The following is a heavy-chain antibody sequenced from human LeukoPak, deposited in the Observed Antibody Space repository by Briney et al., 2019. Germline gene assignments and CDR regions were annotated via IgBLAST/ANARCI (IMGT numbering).Heavy chain of an antibody. Sequence: GGSLRLSCAASGFTFSSYGMSWVRQAPGKGLEWVSAISGSGGSTYYADSVKGRFTISRDNSKNTLYLQMNSLRAEDTAVYYCAKAPPRIQLWSCFDYWGQGTLVTVSS. J-gene: IGHJ4*02. D-gene: IGHD5-18*01. V-gene: IGHV3-23*01. CDR1: GFTFSSYG. CDR2: ISGSGGST. CDR3: AKAPPRIQLWSCFDY.